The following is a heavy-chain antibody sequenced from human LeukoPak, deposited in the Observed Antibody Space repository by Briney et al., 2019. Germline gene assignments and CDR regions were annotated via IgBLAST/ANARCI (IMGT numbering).Heavy chain of an antibody. CDR1: GGSFSGYY. V-gene: IGHV4-34*01. J-gene: IGHJ6*02. CDR3: ARGGRKYYYYGMDV. Sequence: SETLSLTCAVYGGSFSGYYWSWIRQPPGKGLEWIGEINRSGSTNYNPSLKSRVTISVDTSKNQFSLKLSSVTAADTAVYYCARGGRKYYYYGMDVWGQGTTVTVSS. CDR2: INRSGST.